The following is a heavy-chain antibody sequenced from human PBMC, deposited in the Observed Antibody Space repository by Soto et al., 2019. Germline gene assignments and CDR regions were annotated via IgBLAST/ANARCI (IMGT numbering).Heavy chain of an antibody. CDR3: ARQDDFWSGSNWFDP. CDR1: GGSISNTNYY. J-gene: IGHJ5*02. CDR2: VYYNGFT. D-gene: IGHD3-3*01. V-gene: IGHV4-39*01. Sequence: PSETLSLTCTVSGGSISNTNYYWGWIRQPPGKGLEWIGNVYYNGFTYYNPSLKSRVTMFVDTSKNHFSLKMTSGTAADTAVYYCARQDDFWSGSNWFDPWGQGTLVTVSS.